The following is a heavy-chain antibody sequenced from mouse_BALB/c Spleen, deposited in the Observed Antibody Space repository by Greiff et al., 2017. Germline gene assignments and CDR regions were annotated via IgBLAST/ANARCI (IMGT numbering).Heavy chain of an antibody. CDR1: GFTFSSYA. CDR2: ISSGGST. CDR3: ARGRDYGSSLFDY. V-gene: IGHV5-6-5*01. Sequence: EVQGVESGGGLVKPGGSLKLSCAASGFTFSSYAMSWVRQTPEKRLEWVASISSGGSTYYPDSVKGRFTISRDNARNILYLQMSSLRSEDTAMYYCARGRDYGSSLFDYWGQGTTLTVSS. D-gene: IGHD1-1*01. J-gene: IGHJ2*01.